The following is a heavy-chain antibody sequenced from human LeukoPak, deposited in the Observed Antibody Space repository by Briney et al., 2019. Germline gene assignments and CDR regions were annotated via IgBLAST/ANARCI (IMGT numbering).Heavy chain of an antibody. CDR2: IIPIFGTA. CDR1: GGTFSSYA. D-gene: IGHD5-18*01. J-gene: IGHJ4*02. CDR3: ASNWIQLSGYYFDY. Sequence: SVKVSCKASGGTFSSYAISWVRQAPGQGLEWMGRIIPIFGTANYAQKFQGRVTITTDESTSTACMELSSLRSEDTAVYYCASNWIQLSGYYFDYWGQGTLVTVSS. V-gene: IGHV1-69*05.